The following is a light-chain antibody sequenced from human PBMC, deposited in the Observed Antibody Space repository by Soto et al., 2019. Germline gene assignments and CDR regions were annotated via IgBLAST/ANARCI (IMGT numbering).Light chain of an antibody. CDR3: GSFAGSSNMV. CDR2: EVT. CDR1: SSDVGGYDL. J-gene: IGLJ2*01. Sequence: QSALTQPPSASGSPGQSVTISCTGTSSDVGGYDLVSWYQQHPDKAPKLVIYEVTKRPSGVPDRFSGSRSGNTASLTVSGLQAEDEADYSCGSFAGSSNMVFSGGTKLTVL. V-gene: IGLV2-8*01.